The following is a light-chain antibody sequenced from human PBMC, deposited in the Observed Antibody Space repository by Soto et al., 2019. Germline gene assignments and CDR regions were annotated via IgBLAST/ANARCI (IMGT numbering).Light chain of an antibody. V-gene: IGKV3D-15*01. Sequence: EIVMTQSPATLSVSPGERATLSCRASQDIRSSLAWYQQKPGQAPRRLIYGASSRATGIPDRFSGRGFGTDFTLTISRLEPEDFAVYYCQHSGDFRWTFGQGTKVDIK. J-gene: IGKJ1*01. CDR1: QDIRSS. CDR3: QHSGDFRWT. CDR2: GAS.